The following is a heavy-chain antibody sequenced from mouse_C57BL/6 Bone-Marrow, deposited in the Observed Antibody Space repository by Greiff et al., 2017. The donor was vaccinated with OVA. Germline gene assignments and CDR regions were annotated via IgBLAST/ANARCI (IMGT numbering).Heavy chain of an antibody. V-gene: IGHV2-6*01. D-gene: IGHD1-1*01. J-gene: IGHJ3*01. CDR2: IWGVGST. CDR1: GFSLTSYG. Sequence: VKVEESGPGLVAPSQSLSITCTVSGFSLTSYGVDWVRQSPGKGLEWLGVIWGVGSTNYNSALKSRLSISKDNSKSQVFLKMNSLQTDDTAMYYCAIYYGSSYGWFAYWGQGTLVTVSA. CDR3: AIYYGSSYGWFAY.